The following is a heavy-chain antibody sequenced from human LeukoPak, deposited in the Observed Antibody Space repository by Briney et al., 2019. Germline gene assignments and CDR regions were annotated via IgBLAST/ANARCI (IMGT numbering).Heavy chain of an antibody. J-gene: IGHJ4*02. CDR3: ARDRRSGKDSNF. D-gene: IGHD2-15*01. Sequence: SETLSLTCTVSGGPIRSYYWSWIGQPPAKELEGIGYIYYSGGTNYNPSLKSRVTISVDTSKNQFYLKLSSVTAADTAVYYCARDRRSGKDSNFWGQGTLVTVSS. CDR2: IYYSGGT. CDR1: GGPIRSYY. V-gene: IGHV4-59*01.